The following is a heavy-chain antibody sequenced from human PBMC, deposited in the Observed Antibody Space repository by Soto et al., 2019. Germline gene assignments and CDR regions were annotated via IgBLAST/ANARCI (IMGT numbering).Heavy chain of an antibody. J-gene: IGHJ6*02. Sequence: GGSLRLSCAASGFTFSSYGMHWVRQAPGKGLEWVAVIWYDGSNKYYADSVKGRFTISRDNSKNTRYMQMNSLRAEATAVYYCARGWEAPELYYYYGMDVWGQGTTVTVSS. D-gene: IGHD1-26*01. CDR3: ARGWEAPELYYYYGMDV. CDR1: GFTFSSYG. V-gene: IGHV3-33*01. CDR2: IWYDGSNK.